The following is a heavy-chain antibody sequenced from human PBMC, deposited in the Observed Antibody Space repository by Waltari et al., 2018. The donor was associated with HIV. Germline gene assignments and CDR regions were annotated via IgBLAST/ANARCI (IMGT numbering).Heavy chain of an antibody. D-gene: IGHD3-22*01. Sequence: QVQLQESGPGLVKPSETLSLTCTVSGYSISSGYYWGWIRQPPGKGLGWLGCIYHSGGAYYKPSRKGRGTISVNTAKNQFALKPGPATAADTAVYYCARDRYDSSGYLATYNNYYGVDVWSQGTTVTVSS. CDR2: IYHSGGA. J-gene: IGHJ6*02. CDR1: GYSISSGYY. CDR3: ARDRYDSSGYLATYNNYYGVDV. V-gene: IGHV4-38-2*02.